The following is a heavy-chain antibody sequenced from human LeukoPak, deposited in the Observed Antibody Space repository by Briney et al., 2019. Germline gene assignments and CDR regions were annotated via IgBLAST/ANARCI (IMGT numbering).Heavy chain of an antibody. J-gene: IGHJ3*02. D-gene: IGHD1-1*01. Sequence: GRSLRLSCAASGFTFDDYAMHWVRQAPGKGLEWVSGISWNSAAIGYADSVKGRFTTSRDNAKNSLYLQMSSLRAEDMALYYCAKGGTGTVDAFDIWGQGTMVTVSS. V-gene: IGHV3-9*03. CDR3: AKGGTGTVDAFDI. CDR2: ISWNSAAI. CDR1: GFTFDDYA.